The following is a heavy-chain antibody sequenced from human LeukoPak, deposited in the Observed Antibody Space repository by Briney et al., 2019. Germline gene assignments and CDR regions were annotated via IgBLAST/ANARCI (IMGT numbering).Heavy chain of an antibody. J-gene: IGHJ4*02. V-gene: IGHV4-34*01. CDR3: ARRKIFGVVPRAYFDY. CDR1: GGSFSGYY. Sequence: PSETLSLTCAVYGGSFSGYYLSWIRQPPGKGLEWIGEINHSGSTNYNPSLKSRVTISVDTSKNQFSLKLSSVTAADTAVYYCARRKIFGVVPRAYFDYWGQGTLVTVSS. CDR2: INHSGST. D-gene: IGHD3-3*01.